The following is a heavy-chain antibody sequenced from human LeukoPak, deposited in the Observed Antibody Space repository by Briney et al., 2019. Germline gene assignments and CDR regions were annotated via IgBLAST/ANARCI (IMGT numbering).Heavy chain of an antibody. CDR2: ISYDGSNK. V-gene: IGHV3-30*18. CDR3: AKRILYSSGWYHLDY. Sequence: GRSLRLSCAASGFTFSNYGMHWVRQAPGKGLEWVAVISYDGSNKYYADSVKGRFTISRDNSKNTLYLQMNSLRAEDTAVYYCAKRILYSSGWYHLDYWGQGALVTVSS. CDR1: GFTFSNYG. D-gene: IGHD6-19*01. J-gene: IGHJ4*02.